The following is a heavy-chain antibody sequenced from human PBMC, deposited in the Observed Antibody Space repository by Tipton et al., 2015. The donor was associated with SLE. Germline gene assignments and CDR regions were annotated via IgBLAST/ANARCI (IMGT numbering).Heavy chain of an antibody. CDR3: ARHGSTFYAFDN. V-gene: IGHV4-4*02. CDR2: IYHSGSN. D-gene: IGHD1-26*01. J-gene: IGHJ3*02. Sequence: TLSLTCAVYGGSFSSSNWWSWVSHPPGKGLEWIGEIYHSGSNNYNPSLKSRVHISVNTSKNQFSLKLSSVTAADTAVYYCARHGSTFYAFDNWGQGTMVTVSS. CDR1: GGSFSSSNW.